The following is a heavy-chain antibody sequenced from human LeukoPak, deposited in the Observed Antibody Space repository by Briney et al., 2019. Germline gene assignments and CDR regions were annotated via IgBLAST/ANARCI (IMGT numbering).Heavy chain of an antibody. D-gene: IGHD1-26*01. V-gene: IGHV3-23*01. CDR2: ISGSGGST. CDR1: GFTFSSYA. J-gene: IGHJ4*02. CDR3: AKDESGSYGRTFDY. Sequence: GGSLRLYCAASGFTFSSYAMSWVRQAPGKGLEWVSAISGSGGSTYYADSVKGRFTISRDNSKNTLYLQMNSLRAEDTAVYYCAKDESGSYGRTFDYWGQGTLVTVSS.